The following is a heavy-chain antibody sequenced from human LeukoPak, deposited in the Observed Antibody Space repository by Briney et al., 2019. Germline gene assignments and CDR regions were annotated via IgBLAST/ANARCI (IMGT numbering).Heavy chain of an antibody. CDR2: IYYSGST. J-gene: IGHJ4*02. CDR3: ARATRYSGYGGFDY. CDR1: GGSISSGGYY. D-gene: IGHD5-12*01. Sequence: SETLSLTCTVSGGSISSGGYYWSWIRHHPGKGLEWIGYIYYSGSTYYNPSLKSRVTISVDTSKNQFSLKLSSVTAADTAVYYCARATRYSGYGGFDYWGQGTLVTVSS. V-gene: IGHV4-31*03.